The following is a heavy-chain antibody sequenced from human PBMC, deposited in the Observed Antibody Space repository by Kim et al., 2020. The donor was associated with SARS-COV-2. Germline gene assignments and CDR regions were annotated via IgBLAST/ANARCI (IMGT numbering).Heavy chain of an antibody. Sequence: SETLSLTCTVSGGSISSGGYYWSWIRQHPGKGLEWIGYIYYSGSTYYNPSLKSRVTISVDTSKNQFSLKLSSVTAADTAVYYCARGQGLITMIVVVVGAFDTWSQGTLVTVSP. D-gene: IGHD3-22*01. CDR2: IYYSGST. V-gene: IGHV4-31*03. J-gene: IGHJ4*02. CDR3: ARGQGLITMIVVVVGAFDT. CDR1: GGSISSGGYY.